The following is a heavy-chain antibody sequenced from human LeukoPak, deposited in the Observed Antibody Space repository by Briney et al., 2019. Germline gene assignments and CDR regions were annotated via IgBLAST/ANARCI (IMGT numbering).Heavy chain of an antibody. V-gene: IGHV1-18*01. CDR3: ARSIAWGMIVVVPYYLHY. CDR2: ISAYNGNT. J-gene: IGHJ4*02. D-gene: IGHD3-22*01. CDR1: GYTFTSYG. Sequence: ASVKVSCKASGYTFTSYGISWVRQAPGQGLEWMGWISAYNGNTNYAQKLQGRVTMTTDTSTSTAYVELRSLRSDDTAVYDCARSIAWGMIVVVPYYLHYWGQGTLVTVSS.